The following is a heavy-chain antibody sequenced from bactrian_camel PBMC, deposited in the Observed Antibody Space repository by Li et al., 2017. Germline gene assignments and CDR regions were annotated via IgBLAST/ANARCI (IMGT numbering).Heavy chain of an antibody. CDR2: ISEGGST. CDR1: GFTFNDYG. V-gene: IGHV3S40*01. J-gene: IGHJ4*01. D-gene: IGHD3*01. CDR3: DTFLDSWGGCERRN. Sequence: VQLVESGGGLVQPGGSLRLSCAASGFTFNDYGMSWVRQAPGKGLEWVSTISEGGSTYYADSVKGRLTISRDNAKNTLYLQLNSLKPEDTAMYYCDTFLDSWGGCERRNWGQGTQVTVS.